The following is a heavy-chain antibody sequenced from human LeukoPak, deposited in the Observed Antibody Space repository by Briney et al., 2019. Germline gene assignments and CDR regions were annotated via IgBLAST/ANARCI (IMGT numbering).Heavy chain of an antibody. J-gene: IGHJ4*02. CDR1: GFTFSSYS. Sequence: GSLRLSSAASGFTFSSYSMNWVRRAPGKGLEWVSSISSSSSYIYYADSVKGRFTISRDNAKNSLYLQMNSLRAEDTAVYYCARDGIAAADYWGQGTLVTVSS. CDR2: ISSSSSYI. CDR3: ARDGIAAADY. V-gene: IGHV3-21*01. D-gene: IGHD6-13*01.